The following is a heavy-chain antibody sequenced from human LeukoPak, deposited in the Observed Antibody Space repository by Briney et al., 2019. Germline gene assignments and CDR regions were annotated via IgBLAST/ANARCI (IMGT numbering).Heavy chain of an antibody. CDR1: GFAFNTYA. Sequence: PGGSLRLSCAASGFAFNTYAMHWVRQAPGQGLEWVALIWHDGSHKFYSNSVRGQFTISRDNSKNTVSLQMNNLRPEDTALYYCAAHSSLRYWGQGILVTVSS. J-gene: IGHJ4*02. CDR3: AAHSSLRY. CDR2: IWHDGSHK. D-gene: IGHD5/OR15-5a*01. V-gene: IGHV3-33*01.